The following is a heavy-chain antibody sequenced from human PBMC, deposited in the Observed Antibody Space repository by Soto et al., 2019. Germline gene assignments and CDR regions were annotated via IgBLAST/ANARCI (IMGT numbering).Heavy chain of an antibody. CDR2: IDPSDSHT. J-gene: IGHJ4*02. V-gene: IGHV5-10-1*01. Sequence: PGESLKISCKGSGYRFTNDLITWVRQMPRKGLEWMGRIDPSDSHTKYSPSFQGHVTISADNSITTVYLQWSSLKASDTAMYYCARHSRIATPLDSWGQGTLVTVSS. CDR3: ARHSRIATPLDS. CDR1: GYRFTNDL. D-gene: IGHD6-6*01.